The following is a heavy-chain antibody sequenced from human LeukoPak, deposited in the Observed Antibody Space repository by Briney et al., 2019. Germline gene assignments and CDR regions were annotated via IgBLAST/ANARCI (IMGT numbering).Heavy chain of an antibody. J-gene: IGHJ6*02. CDR1: GFTVSSNF. CDR3: ARGTRTTATTYGMDV. V-gene: IGHV3-72*01. CDR2: IRNKANSYTT. Sequence: HPGGSLRLSCAASGFTVSSNFMSWVRQAPGKGLEWVGRIRNKANSYTTEYAASVRGRFTISREDSKNSVYLQMNSLKTEDTAVYYCARGTRTTATTYGMDVWGQGTTVTVSS. D-gene: IGHD1-1*01.